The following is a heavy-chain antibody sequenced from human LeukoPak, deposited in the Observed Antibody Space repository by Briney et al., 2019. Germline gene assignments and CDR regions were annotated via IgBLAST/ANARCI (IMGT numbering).Heavy chain of an antibody. CDR3: AKGGYSSSWRNYFDY. J-gene: IGHJ4*02. CDR2: ISATGGST. Sequence: GGSLRLSCAASGFTFNSCAMSWVRQAPGKGLEWVSSISATGGSTYYADSVKGRFTISRDNSKNTLDLQMNSPRAEDTAVYYCAKGGYSSSWRNYFDYWGQGTLVTVSS. V-gene: IGHV3-23*01. D-gene: IGHD6-13*01. CDR1: GFTFNSCA.